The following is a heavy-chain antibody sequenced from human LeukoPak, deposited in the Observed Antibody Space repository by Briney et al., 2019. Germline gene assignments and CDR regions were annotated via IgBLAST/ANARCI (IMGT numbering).Heavy chain of an antibody. CDR1: GFTFDDYA. Sequence: GGSLRLSCAASGFTFDDYAMHWVRQAPGKGLEWVSGISRNSGSIGYADSVKGRFTISRDNAKNSLYLQMNSLRAEDTALYYCAKGLGGIWGQGTMVTVSS. J-gene: IGHJ3*02. CDR3: AKGLGGI. V-gene: IGHV3-9*01. CDR2: ISRNSGSI. D-gene: IGHD6-6*01.